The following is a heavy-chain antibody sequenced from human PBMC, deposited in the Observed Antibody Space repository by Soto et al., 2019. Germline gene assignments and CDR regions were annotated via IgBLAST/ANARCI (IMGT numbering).Heavy chain of an antibody. CDR3: SRGTYYASGSYYFDS. CDR1: GFDFDDYG. Sequence: HPGGSLRLSCAASGFDFDDYGMHWVRQAPGKGLEWVSGISWNSGSVGYADSVRGRFTISRDNAKNSLYLQMNSLRAEDTAFYYCSRGTYYASGSYYFDSWGQGTQVTVSS. D-gene: IGHD3-10*01. V-gene: IGHV3-9*01. J-gene: IGHJ4*02. CDR2: ISWNSGSV.